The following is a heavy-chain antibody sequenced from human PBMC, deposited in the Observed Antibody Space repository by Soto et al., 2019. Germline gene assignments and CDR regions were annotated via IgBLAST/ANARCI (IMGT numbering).Heavy chain of an antibody. Sequence: ASLKVSCKASGYTFTIYYMHWVRQAPGQGLEWMGIINPSGGSTSYAQKFQGRVTMTRDTSTSTVYMELSSLRSEDTAVYYCARAGPLYGDYASASFVRYSDYWGQGTLVTVSS. J-gene: IGHJ4*02. CDR1: GYTFTIYY. V-gene: IGHV1-46*03. CDR3: ARAGPLYGDYASASFVRYSDY. D-gene: IGHD4-17*01. CDR2: INPSGGST.